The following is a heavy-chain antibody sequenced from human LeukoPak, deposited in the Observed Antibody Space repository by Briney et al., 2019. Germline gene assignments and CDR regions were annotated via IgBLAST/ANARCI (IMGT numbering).Heavy chain of an antibody. CDR1: GFTFSTFT. Sequence: GGSLRLSCAASGFTFSTFTMNWVRQAPGKGLELVSSISPNSDYIYYAASVKGRFTISRDNAKNSLYLQMNSLRAEDTAVYYCAKDLNSTYNYDSSGYEDAFDIWGQGTMVTVSS. CDR3: AKDLNSTYNYDSSGYEDAFDI. V-gene: IGHV3-21*04. J-gene: IGHJ3*02. CDR2: ISPNSDYI. D-gene: IGHD3-22*01.